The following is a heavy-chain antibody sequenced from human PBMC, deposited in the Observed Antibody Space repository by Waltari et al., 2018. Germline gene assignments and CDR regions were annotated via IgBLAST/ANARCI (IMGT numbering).Heavy chain of an antibody. CDR1: GFTFNTFW. CDR2: IKQDGSEK. D-gene: IGHD6-19*01. CDR3: GSLSRASGPDY. V-gene: IGHV3-7*01. J-gene: IGHJ4*02. Sequence: EVQLVESGGGLVQPGGSLRLSCAASGFTFNTFWMSWVRQAPGKGREGVANIKQDGSEKYYVDSMKGRFTGSRDNAKNSLYLQMNSLTAEDTAIYYCGSLSRASGPDYWGQGTLVTVSS.